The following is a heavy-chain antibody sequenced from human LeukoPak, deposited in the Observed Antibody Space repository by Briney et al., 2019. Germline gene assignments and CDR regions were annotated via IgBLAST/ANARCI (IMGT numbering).Heavy chain of an antibody. CDR2: INTDGTVT. D-gene: IGHD3-10*01. Sequence: PGGSLRLSCAASGFTFSKYWMLWVRQAPGKGLESVSRINTDGTVTTYAGSVKGRFTISRDDSENSLYLQMNSLRAEDTAVYFCARDYYGDDLWGQGTLVTVSS. CDR1: GFTFSKYW. J-gene: IGHJ5*02. V-gene: IGHV3-74*01. CDR3: ARDYYGDDL.